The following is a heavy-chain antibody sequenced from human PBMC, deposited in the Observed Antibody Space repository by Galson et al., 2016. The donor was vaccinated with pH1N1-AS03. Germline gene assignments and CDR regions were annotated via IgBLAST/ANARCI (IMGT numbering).Heavy chain of an antibody. CDR3: ARGVDNFNVFVFEM. CDR1: GGSFSGYY. V-gene: IGHV4-34*01. D-gene: IGHD1-20*01. Sequence: LSLTCAVSGGSFSGYYWSWVRQPPGRGLEWIGEISHSGSTKYNPSLKSRVAISIHTSKTQFSLTVTSVTAADTAIYYCARGVDNFNVFVFEMWGRGTMVTVSS. J-gene: IGHJ3*02. CDR2: ISHSGST.